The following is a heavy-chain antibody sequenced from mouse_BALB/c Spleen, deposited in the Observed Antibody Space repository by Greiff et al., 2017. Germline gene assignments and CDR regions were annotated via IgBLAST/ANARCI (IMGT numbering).Heavy chain of an antibody. V-gene: IGHV1-55*01. CDR3: ARYGYDDPVGPMDY. CDR2: IYPGSGST. J-gene: IGHJ4*01. D-gene: IGHD2-2*01. Sequence: QVQLQQPGAELVKPGTSVKLSCKASGYNFTSYWINWVKLRPGQGLEWIGDIYPGSGSTNYNEKFKSKATLTVDTSSSTAYMQLSSLASEDSALYYCARYGYDDPVGPMDYWGQGTSVTVSS. CDR1: GYNFTSYW.